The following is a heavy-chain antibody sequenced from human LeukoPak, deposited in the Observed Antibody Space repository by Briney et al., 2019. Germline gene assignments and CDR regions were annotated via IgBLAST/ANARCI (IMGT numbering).Heavy chain of an antibody. CDR1: GFTVSNNY. CDR3: ARDTGGFDY. Sequence: GGSLRLSCAAPGFTVSNNYMTWVRQAPGKGLEWVSIIYSDGRTYYADSVKGRFTISRDNSKNTLYLQMNSLRAEDTAVYYCARDTGGFDYWGQGTLVTVSS. J-gene: IGHJ4*02. V-gene: IGHV3-53*01. D-gene: IGHD3-16*01. CDR2: IYSDGRT.